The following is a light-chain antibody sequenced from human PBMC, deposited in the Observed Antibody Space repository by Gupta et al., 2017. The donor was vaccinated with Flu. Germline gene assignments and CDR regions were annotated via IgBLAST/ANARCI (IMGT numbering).Light chain of an antibody. CDR1: SSDIGYYNY. J-gene: IGLJ2*01. CDR2: EVS. V-gene: IGLV2-14*01. Sequence: QSALTQPASVSGSPGQSITISCTGTSSDIGYYNYVSWYQQYPGKVPKLMIYEVSYPPSGISYRSTSSKAGTTAPLXIXGLQAEXEDDYYCHSYNGSIMVFGGGTKLTVL. CDR3: HSYNGSIMV.